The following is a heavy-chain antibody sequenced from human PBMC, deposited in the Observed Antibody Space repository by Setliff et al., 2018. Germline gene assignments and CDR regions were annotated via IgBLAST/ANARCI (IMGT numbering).Heavy chain of an antibody. Sequence: PGGSLRLSCAASGFFFRSYEMNWVRQTPGKGLEWVSYINSGGTKIYYADSVRGRFTISRDNARNSLYLQMSNLRAEDTAVYYCVRDEVNCSGSKCYSGFDSWGQGSLVTVSS. D-gene: IGHD2-15*01. CDR2: INSGGTKI. V-gene: IGHV3-48*03. J-gene: IGHJ4*02. CDR1: GFFFRSYE. CDR3: VRDEVNCSGSKCYSGFDS.